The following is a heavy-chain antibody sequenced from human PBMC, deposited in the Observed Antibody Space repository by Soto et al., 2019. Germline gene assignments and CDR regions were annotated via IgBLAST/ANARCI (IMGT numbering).Heavy chain of an antibody. J-gene: IGHJ3*01. CDR2: ISWDGTYT. D-gene: IGHD2-2*01. CDR1: GFTFVDHG. Sequence: EVQLVESGGGLVQPGRSLRLSCAASGFTFVDHGIHWVRQAPGQGLEWISGISWDGTYTGYADYVKCRFTISRDNAKKSMYLQMKSLRVEDTALYYCTKDEGYCSSISCQDDFDYWGLGTMVTVS. V-gene: IGHV3-9*01. CDR3: TKDEGYCSSISCQDDFDY.